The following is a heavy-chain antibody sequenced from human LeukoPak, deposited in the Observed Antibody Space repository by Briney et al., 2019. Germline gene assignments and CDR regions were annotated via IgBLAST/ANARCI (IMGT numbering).Heavy chain of an antibody. D-gene: IGHD1-26*01. CDR1: GFTVSSNY. Sequence: GGSLRLSCAASGFTVSSNYMGWVRQAPGKGLEWVSVIYSGGSTYYADSVKGRFIISRDNSKNTLYLQMSSLRAEDTAVYYCATPSGSYRHVDYWGQGTLVTVSS. CDR2: IYSGGST. CDR3: ATPSGSYRHVDY. J-gene: IGHJ4*02. V-gene: IGHV3-53*05.